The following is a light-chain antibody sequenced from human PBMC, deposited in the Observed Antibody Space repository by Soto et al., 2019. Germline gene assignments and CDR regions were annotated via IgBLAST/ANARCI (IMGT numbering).Light chain of an antibody. CDR2: DAS. CDR1: QSVGSY. Sequence: EIVLTQSPATLSLSPGERATLSCRASQSVGSYLAWYQQKPGQAPRLLIYDASNRATGIPARFSGSGSGTDFTLTISSLEPEDFAIYFCQLRSDWLFTFGPGTKVDVK. CDR3: QLRSDWLFT. V-gene: IGKV3-11*01. J-gene: IGKJ3*01.